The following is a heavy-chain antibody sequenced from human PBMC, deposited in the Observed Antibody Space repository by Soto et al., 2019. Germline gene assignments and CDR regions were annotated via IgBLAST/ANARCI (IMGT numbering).Heavy chain of an antibody. D-gene: IGHD3-22*01. Sequence: VSVKVSCKSSGYTFRNFGISWVRQAPGQGLEWMGWISAYNANANYAQKFQGRVTITADESTSTAYMELSSLRSEDTAVYYCARDSDYYDSSGDDWFDPWGQGTPVTVSS. J-gene: IGHJ5*02. V-gene: IGHV1-18*01. CDR2: ISAYNANA. CDR3: ARDSDYYDSSGDDWFDP. CDR1: GYTFRNFG.